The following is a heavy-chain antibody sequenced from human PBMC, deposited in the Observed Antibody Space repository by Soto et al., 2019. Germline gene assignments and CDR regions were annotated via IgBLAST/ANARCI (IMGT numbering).Heavy chain of an antibody. CDR2: IYYSGST. Sequence: SETLSLTCTVSGGSISSTSYYWGWIRQPPGKGLEWIGSIYYSGSTYYSPSLKSRVTISVDTSKNQFSLKLSSVTAADTAVYYCTRDGSIAVRHGAREYHYYYMDFWGKGTTVTVSS. V-gene: IGHV4-39*07. J-gene: IGHJ6*03. CDR3: TRDGSIAVRHGAREYHYYYMDF. D-gene: IGHD6-6*01. CDR1: GGSISSTSYY.